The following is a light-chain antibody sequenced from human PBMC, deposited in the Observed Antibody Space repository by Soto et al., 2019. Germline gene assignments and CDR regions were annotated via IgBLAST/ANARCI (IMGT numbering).Light chain of an antibody. CDR2: DAS. J-gene: IGKJ4*01. CDR1: QSVGSN. CDR3: QQRSNWLT. V-gene: IGKV3-11*01. Sequence: EIVLTQSPATLSLSPGERATLSCRASQSVGSNLAWYQQKPGQAPRLLIHDASSRATGIPARFSGSGSGTDFTLTISSLEAEDFAVYYCQQRSNWLTFGGGTKVDIK.